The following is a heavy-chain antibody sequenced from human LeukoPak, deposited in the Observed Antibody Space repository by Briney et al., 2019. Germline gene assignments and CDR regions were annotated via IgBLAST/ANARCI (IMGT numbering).Heavy chain of an antibody. D-gene: IGHD6-13*01. CDR2: ISYDGSDK. CDR3: ASILGLQGTAAGTVSDY. V-gene: IGHV3-30*04. J-gene: IGHJ4*02. Sequence: GRSLRLSCAASGFTFSSYAMHWVRQAPGKGLEWVAVISYDGSDKYYADSVKGRFTISRDNSKNTLYLQMNSLRAEDTAVYYCASILGLQGTAAGTVSDYWGQGTLVTVSS. CDR1: GFTFSSYA.